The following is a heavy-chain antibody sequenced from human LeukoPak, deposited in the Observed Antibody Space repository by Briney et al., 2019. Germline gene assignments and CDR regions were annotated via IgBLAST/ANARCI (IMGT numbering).Heavy chain of an antibody. CDR2: INPSGGST. Sequence: GASVKVSCKASGYTFTSYYMHWVRQAPGQGLEWMGIINPSGGSTSYAQKFQGRVTMTRDTSTSTVYMELSSLRSEDTAVYYSARDSTIFGVVIPHYYYYMDVWGKGTTVTVSS. D-gene: IGHD3-3*01. CDR1: GYTFTSYY. CDR3: ARDSTIFGVVIPHYYYYMDV. V-gene: IGHV1-46*01. J-gene: IGHJ6*03.